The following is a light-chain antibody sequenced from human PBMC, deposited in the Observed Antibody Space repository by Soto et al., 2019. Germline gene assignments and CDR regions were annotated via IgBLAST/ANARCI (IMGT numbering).Light chain of an antibody. CDR1: SSDVGAYDY. Sequence: QSALTQPPSASGSPGQSVTISCTGTSSDVGAYDYVSWYQQHPGKVPKLMIYDVTKRPSGVPGRFSGSKSGNTASLTVSGLRTEDEADYYCSSYAGSNNLVVFGGGTKVTVL. CDR2: DVT. J-gene: IGLJ2*01. V-gene: IGLV2-8*01. CDR3: SSYAGSNNLVV.